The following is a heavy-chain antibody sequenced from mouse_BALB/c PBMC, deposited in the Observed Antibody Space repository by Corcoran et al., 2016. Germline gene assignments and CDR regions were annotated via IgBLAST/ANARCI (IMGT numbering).Heavy chain of an antibody. D-gene: IGHD3-3*01. CDR2: INPTTGDT. CDR1: GYTFTTYW. CDR3: TRSPIGTFDY. J-gene: IGHJ2*01. Sequence: QVQLQQSGAELAKPGASVKMSCKASGYTFTTYWIHWVKQRPGQGLEWIGYINPTTGDTDYNQKFKDKAALTADKSSSTTYMRLSSLTSEDSAIYYCTRSPIGTFDYWGQSTTLTVSS. V-gene: IGHV1-7*01.